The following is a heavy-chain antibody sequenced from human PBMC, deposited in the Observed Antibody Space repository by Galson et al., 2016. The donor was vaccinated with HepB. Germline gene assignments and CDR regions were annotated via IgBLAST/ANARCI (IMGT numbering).Heavy chain of an antibody. Sequence: SETLSLTCTVSGGSISGTNWWSWVRQPPGQGLEWIGEIYHSGTTNYSPSLKSRVTISVDPSKNQFSLKLTSVTAADTAVYYCASQGSGSSNWFGPWGQGTLVTVSS. CDR2: IYHSGTT. J-gene: IGHJ5*02. CDR3: ASQGSGSSNWFGP. D-gene: IGHD6-19*01. V-gene: IGHV4-4*02. CDR1: GGSISGTNW.